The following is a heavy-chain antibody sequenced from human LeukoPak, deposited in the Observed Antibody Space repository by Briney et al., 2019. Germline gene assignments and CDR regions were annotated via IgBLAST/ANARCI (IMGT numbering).Heavy chain of an antibody. D-gene: IGHD6-13*01. CDR2: ISYDGSNK. CDR3: ARGGAAADYYYMDV. CDR1: GYTFTGYY. V-gene: IGHV3-33*05. Sequence: SCKASGYTFTGYYMHWVRQAPGKGLEWVAVISYDGSNKYYADSVKGRFTISRDNAKNSLYLQMNSLRAEDTAVYYCARGGAAADYYYMDVWGKGTTVTVSS. J-gene: IGHJ6*03.